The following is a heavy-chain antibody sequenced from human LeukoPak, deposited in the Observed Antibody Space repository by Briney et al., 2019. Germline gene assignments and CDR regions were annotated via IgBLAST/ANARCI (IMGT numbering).Heavy chain of an antibody. CDR3: ARGSLITMVRGVMYYFDY. V-gene: IGHV3-21*01. CDR1: GFTSSSYS. Sequence: GGSLRLSCAASGFTSSSYSMNWVRQAPGKGLEWVSSISSSSSYIYYADSVKGRFTISRDNAKNSLYLQMNSLRAEDTAVYYCARGSLITMVRGVMYYFDYWGQGTLVTVSS. CDR2: ISSSSSYI. J-gene: IGHJ4*02. D-gene: IGHD3-10*01.